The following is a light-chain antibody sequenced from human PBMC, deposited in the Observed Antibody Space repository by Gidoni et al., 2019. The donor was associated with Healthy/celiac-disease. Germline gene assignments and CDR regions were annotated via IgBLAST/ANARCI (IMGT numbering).Light chain of an antibody. J-gene: IGKJ2*01. V-gene: IGKV3-15*01. CDR2: GAS. Sequence: EIVMTQSPATLSVSPGERATLSCRASQRVSSNSAWYQQKPGQAPRLLIYGASTRATGIPARFSGSGSGTEFTLTISSLQSEDFAVYYCQQYNNWPSMYTFGQGTKLEIK. CDR1: QRVSSN. CDR3: QQYNNWPSMYT.